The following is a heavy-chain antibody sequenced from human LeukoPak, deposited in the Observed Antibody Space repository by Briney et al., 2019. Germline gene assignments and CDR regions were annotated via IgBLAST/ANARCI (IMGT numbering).Heavy chain of an antibody. CDR3: ARDGTRAFDY. Sequence: SETLSLTCAVSGGSISSGGYSWSWIRQPPGKGLEWIGYIYYSGSTNYNPSLKSRVTISVDTSKNQFSLKLSSVTAADTAVYYCARDGTRAFDYWGQGTLVTVSS. CDR1: GGSISSGGYS. V-gene: IGHV4-30-4*07. D-gene: IGHD1-1*01. J-gene: IGHJ4*02. CDR2: IYYSGST.